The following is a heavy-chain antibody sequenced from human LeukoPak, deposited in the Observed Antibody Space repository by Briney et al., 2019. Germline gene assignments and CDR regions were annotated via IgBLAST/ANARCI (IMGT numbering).Heavy chain of an antibody. J-gene: IGHJ4*02. CDR1: GDSISSGSYY. CDR3: ATLGPYDSSGYYYTWDY. CDR2: IYSSGRT. D-gene: IGHD3-22*01. V-gene: IGHV4-61*02. Sequence: SETLSLTCTVSGDSISSGSYYWSWIRQPAGEGLEWIGRIYSSGRTHYSPSLKSRVTISVDTSRNQFSLKLSSVTAADTAVYYCATLGPYDSSGYYYTWDYWGQGTLVTVSS.